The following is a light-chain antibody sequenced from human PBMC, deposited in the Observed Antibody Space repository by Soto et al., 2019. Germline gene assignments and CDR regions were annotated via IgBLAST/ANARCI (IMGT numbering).Light chain of an antibody. CDR3: SSYTTTSTRV. V-gene: IGLV2-14*03. J-gene: IGLJ1*01. Sequence: QSALTQPASVSGSPGQSITISCTGTSSDVGGFNYVSWYQQHPGKAPKRLIYGVTNRPLGVSGRFSGSTSGNTASLGISGLQAEDEADYYCSSYTTTSTRVFGTGTKLTVL. CDR1: SSDVGGFNY. CDR2: GVT.